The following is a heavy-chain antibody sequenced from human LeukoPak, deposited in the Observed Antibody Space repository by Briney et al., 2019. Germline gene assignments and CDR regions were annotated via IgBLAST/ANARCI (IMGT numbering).Heavy chain of an antibody. V-gene: IGHV1-2*02. CDR3: ARVSNYYDSSGYYPSKALSY. CDR2: INPNSGGT. Sequence: VSVKVSCKAFGYTFTGYYMHWVRQAPGQGLEWVGWINPNSGGTNYAQKFQGRVTMTRDTSISTAYMELSRLRSDDTAVYYCARVSNYYDSSGYYPSKALSYWGQGTLVTVSS. CDR1: GYTFTGYY. J-gene: IGHJ4*02. D-gene: IGHD3-22*01.